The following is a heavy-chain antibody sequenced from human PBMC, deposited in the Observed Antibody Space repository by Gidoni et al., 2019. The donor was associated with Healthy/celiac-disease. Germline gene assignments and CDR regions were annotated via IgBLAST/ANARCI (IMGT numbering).Heavy chain of an antibody. CDR1: GFTLSSYS. CDR3: AREVGYCSGGSCYPYYYYGMDV. D-gene: IGHD2-15*01. V-gene: IGHV3-21*01. J-gene: IGHJ6*02. CDR2: ISSSSSYI. Sequence: EVQLVESGGGLVKPGGSLRLSCAASGFTLSSYSMNWVRQAPGKGLEWVSSISSSSSYIYYADSVKGRFTISRDNAKNSLYLQMNSLRAEDTAVYYCAREVGYCSGGSCYPYYYYGMDVWGQGTTVTVSS.